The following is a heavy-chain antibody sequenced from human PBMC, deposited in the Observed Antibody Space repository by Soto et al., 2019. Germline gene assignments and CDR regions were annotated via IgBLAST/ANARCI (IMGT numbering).Heavy chain of an antibody. CDR1: GGSFSGYY. CDR2: INHSGST. CDR3: ARGNTYYYGSGSYGPLIDY. V-gene: IGHV4-34*01. D-gene: IGHD3-10*01. J-gene: IGHJ4*02. Sequence: SETLSLTCAVYGGSFSGYYWSWIRQPPGKGLEWIGEINHSGSTNYNPSLKSRVTISVDTSKNQFSLKLSSVTAADTAVYYCARGNTYYYGSGSYGPLIDYWGQGTLVTVSS.